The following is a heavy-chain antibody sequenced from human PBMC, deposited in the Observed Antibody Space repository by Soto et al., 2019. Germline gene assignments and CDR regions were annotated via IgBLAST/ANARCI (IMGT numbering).Heavy chain of an antibody. CDR3: ARCVLRWFGELNYYFDY. J-gene: IGHJ4*02. CDR2: ISAYNSNT. D-gene: IGHD3-10*01. Sequence: ASVKVSCKASGYTFTSYGISWVRQAPGQGLEWMGWISAYNSNTYYAQKLQGRVTMTTDTSTSTAYMELRSLRSDDTAVYYCARCVLRWFGELNYYFDYWGQGTLVSVSS. CDR1: GYTFTSYG. V-gene: IGHV1-18*01.